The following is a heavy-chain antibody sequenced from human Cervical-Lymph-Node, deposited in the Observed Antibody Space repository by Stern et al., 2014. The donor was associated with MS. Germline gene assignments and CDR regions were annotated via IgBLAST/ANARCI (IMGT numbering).Heavy chain of an antibody. CDR1: GITFRDYG. CDR2: IFHDGSQE. Sequence: EQLVEYGGGVVQPGGSLRISRGVSGITFRDYGMPLVRQSQGEGMEGVAVIFHDGSQEFYAESVKGRFTISRDNSKGTLYLQMNSLRIEDTAMYYCAKDGDARIFDYWGQGTQVTV. V-gene: IGHV3-30*18. J-gene: IGHJ4*02. CDR3: AKDGDARIFDY. D-gene: IGHD3-10*01.